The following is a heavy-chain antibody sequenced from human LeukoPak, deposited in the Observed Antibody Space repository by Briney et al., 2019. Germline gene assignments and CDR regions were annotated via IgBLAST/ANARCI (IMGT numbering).Heavy chain of an antibody. CDR1: GFTLSSYS. D-gene: IGHD6-13*01. V-gene: IGHV3-21*01. CDR2: IRSSSSYI. CDR3: AREGHSRWQFDY. J-gene: IGHJ4*02. Sequence: PGGSLRLSCAASGFTLSSYSMNWVRQAPGKGLEWVSSIRSSSSYIYYADSMKGRFTISRDNAKNSLYLQMNSLRAVDTAVYYCAREGHSRWQFDYWGQGTLVTVSS.